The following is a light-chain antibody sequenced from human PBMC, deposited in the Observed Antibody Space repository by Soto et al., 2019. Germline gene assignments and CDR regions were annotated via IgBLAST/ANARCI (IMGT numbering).Light chain of an antibody. Sequence: QSALTQPASVSGSPGQSITISCTGTSSDVGGYNDVSWYQPHPGKAPKLMIYEVSNRPSGVSNRFSGSKSGNTASLTISGLQAEEEADYFCSSYGSTSTRYVFGTGTKVTVL. J-gene: IGLJ1*01. CDR2: EVS. V-gene: IGLV2-14*01. CDR1: SSDVGGYND. CDR3: SSYGSTSTRYV.